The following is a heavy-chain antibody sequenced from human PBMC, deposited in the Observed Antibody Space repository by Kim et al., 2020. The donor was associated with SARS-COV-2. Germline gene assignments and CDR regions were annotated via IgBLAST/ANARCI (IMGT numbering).Heavy chain of an antibody. D-gene: IGHD1-26*01. J-gene: IGHJ6*02. CDR3: ARWVGATLYYYGMDV. Sequence: ASVKVSCKASGYTFTSYDINWVRQATGQGREWMGWMNPNSGNTGYAQKFQGRVTMTRNTSISTAYMELSSLRSEDTAVYYCARWVGATLYYYGMDVWGQGTTVTVSS. CDR2: MNPNSGNT. CDR1: GYTFTSYD. V-gene: IGHV1-8*01.